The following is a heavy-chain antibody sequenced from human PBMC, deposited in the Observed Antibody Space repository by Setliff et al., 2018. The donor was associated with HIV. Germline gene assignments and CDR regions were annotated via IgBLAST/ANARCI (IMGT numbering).Heavy chain of an antibody. CDR3: ARGVKGIATTGKYYFDY. J-gene: IGHJ4*02. CDR2: INPNVGGT. V-gene: IGHV1-2*02. D-gene: IGHD6-13*01. CDR1: GYTFTGYY. Sequence: GASVKVSCKGSGYTFTGYYVHWVRLAPGQGLEWMGWINPNVGGTTYAQKFQGRVTMTRDTSVSTAYMELSRLKSDDTAVFYCARGVKGIATTGKYYFDYWGQGTLVTVSS.